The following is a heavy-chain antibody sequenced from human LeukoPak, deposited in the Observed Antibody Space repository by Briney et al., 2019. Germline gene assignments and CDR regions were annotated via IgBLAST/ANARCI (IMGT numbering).Heavy chain of an antibody. CDR2: IRYDGSNK. CDR1: GFTFSSYG. CDR3: SKLYNIYGWGSDSDFDY. J-gene: IGHJ4*02. V-gene: IGHV3-30*02. Sequence: GGSLRLSCAASGFTFSSYGMHWVRQAPGKGLEWVAFIRYDGSNKYYADSVKGRFTISRDNSKNTLYLEVNRLRAEDTAVYYCSKLYNIYGWGSDSDFDYWGQGTLVTVSS. D-gene: IGHD3-10*01.